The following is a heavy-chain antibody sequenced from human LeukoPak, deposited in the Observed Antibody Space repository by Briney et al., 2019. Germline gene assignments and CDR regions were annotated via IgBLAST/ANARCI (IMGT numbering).Heavy chain of an antibody. D-gene: IGHD3-10*01. V-gene: IGHV3-21*01. J-gene: IGHJ4*02. CDR1: GFTFSSYS. CDR2: ISSSSSYI. Sequence: GGSLRLPCAAYGFTFSSYSMNWVRQAPGKGLEWVSSISSSSSYIYYADSVKGRFTISRDNAKNSLYLQMNSLTAEDTAVYYCASPHGSGWGGIDYWGQGTLVTVSS. CDR3: ASPHGSGWGGIDY.